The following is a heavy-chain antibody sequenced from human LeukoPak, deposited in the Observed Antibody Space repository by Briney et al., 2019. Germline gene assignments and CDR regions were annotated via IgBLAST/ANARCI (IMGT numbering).Heavy chain of an antibody. D-gene: IGHD3-10*01. CDR3: ARGGGSENRYAPWYFDY. CDR1: GFSVSSTY. Sequence: PGGSLRLSCAASGFSVSSTYMTWVRQAPGKGLEWVSIFYRGDSRHYADSVKGRFTISRDNSKNTLSLQMNNLRAEDTAVYYCARGGGSENRYAPWYFDYWGQGTLVTVSS. V-gene: IGHV3-53*01. J-gene: IGHJ4*02. CDR2: FYRGDSR.